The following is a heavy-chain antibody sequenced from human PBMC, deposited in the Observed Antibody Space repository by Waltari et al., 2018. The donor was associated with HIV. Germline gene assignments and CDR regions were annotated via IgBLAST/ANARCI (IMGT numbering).Heavy chain of an antibody. V-gene: IGHV1-2*02. D-gene: IGHD6-6*01. CDR3: ARGGSSSLGEYGVDV. J-gene: IGHJ6*02. CDR2: INPNSGGT. CDR1: GYIVAGSY. Sequence: QQHLVQSGAEVQKPRASLHITCKDSGYIVAGSYLHWVRPSPGQGLEWMGWINPNSGGTNYAQKLQGRFTMTRDASIITADMELSRLRSDDTAVYYCARGGSSSLGEYGVDVWGQGTTVTVSS.